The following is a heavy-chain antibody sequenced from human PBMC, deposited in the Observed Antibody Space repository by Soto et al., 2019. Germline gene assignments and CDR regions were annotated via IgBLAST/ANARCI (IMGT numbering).Heavy chain of an antibody. CDR1: GYTFTRQG. D-gene: IGHD3-10*01. CDR3: AREFGPWFGESTYGMYV. J-gene: IGHJ6*02. CDR2: ISIYNGNT. V-gene: IGHV1-18*01. Sequence: QVQLVQSGPEVKKPGASVKVSCKASGYTFTRQGISWVRQAPGQGLEWMGWISIYNGNTKYAQNLQDRVPMTTDTSTSSAYTEVRGGRSDDTAVYYCAREFGPWFGESTYGMYVWGQGTTVAVSS.